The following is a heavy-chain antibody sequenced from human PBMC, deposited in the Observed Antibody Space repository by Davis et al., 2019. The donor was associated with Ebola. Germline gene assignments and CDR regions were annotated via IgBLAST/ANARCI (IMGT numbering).Heavy chain of an antibody. D-gene: IGHD5-24*01. V-gene: IGHV1-69*13. CDR1: GGTFSNYD. CDR2: IIPMFGTA. Sequence: SVKVSCKASGGTFSNYDINWVRQAPGQGLEWMGGIIPMFGTANYAQKFQGRVTITADESTSTAYMELSSLRSEDTAVYYCARDWTPKMATINDAFDIWGQGTMVTVSS. CDR3: ARDWTPKMATINDAFDI. J-gene: IGHJ3*02.